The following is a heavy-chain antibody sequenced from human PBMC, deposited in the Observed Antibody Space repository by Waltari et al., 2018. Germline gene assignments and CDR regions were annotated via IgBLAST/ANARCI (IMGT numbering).Heavy chain of an antibody. D-gene: IGHD5-12*01. J-gene: IGHJ4*02. V-gene: IGHV3-23*01. CDR3: AKGGIVASSALDY. CDR2: ISTSGHAI. CDR1: GSTSGSYA. Sequence: EVQLLESGGGLVQPGGSLRLSCADYGSTSGSYAMNWVRQAPGKVLEWISAISTSGHAIYNADSVKGLFIISRDNSKNTLYLQMNSLRAEDTAVYYCAKGGIVASSALDYWGQGTLVTVSS.